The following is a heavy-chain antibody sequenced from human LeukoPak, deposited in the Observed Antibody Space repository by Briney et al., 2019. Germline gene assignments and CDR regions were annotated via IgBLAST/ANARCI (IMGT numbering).Heavy chain of an antibody. CDR2: TRHSGST. Sequence: PSETLSLTCAVYGGSLSGYYWSWIRQPPGKGLEWIGETRHSGSTDYDPSFKSRVTMSVDTSKNQFSLKLRSVTAADTAVYFCARTNPQLWYGSYYYYMDVWGRGTTVIVSS. CDR1: GGSLSGYY. J-gene: IGHJ6*03. CDR3: ARTNPQLWYGSYYYYMDV. D-gene: IGHD1-1*01. V-gene: IGHV4-34*01.